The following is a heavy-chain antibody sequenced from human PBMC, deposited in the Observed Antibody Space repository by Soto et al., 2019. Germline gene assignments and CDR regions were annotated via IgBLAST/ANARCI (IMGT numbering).Heavy chain of an antibody. D-gene: IGHD4-17*01. Sequence: VTVSFHASVGTFSSYAISWVRQAPGQGLEWMGGIIPIFGTANYAQKFQGRVTITADKSTSTAYMELSSLRSEDTAVYYCARDPTPTALWGQGTLVTVSS. CDR3: ARDPTPTAL. CDR2: IIPIFGTA. V-gene: IGHV1-69*06. CDR1: VGTFSSYA. J-gene: IGHJ4*02.